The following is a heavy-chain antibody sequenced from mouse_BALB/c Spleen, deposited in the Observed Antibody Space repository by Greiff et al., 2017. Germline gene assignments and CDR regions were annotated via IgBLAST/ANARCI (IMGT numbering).Heavy chain of an antibody. Sequence: EVMLVESGPSLVKPSQTLSLTCSVTGYSITSGYWNWIRKFPGNKLESMGYISYSGSTYYNPSLKSRISITRDTSKNQYYLQLNSVTTDDTATYYCARFSGNYLYYAMDYWGQGTSVTVSS. J-gene: IGHJ4*01. D-gene: IGHD2-1*01. CDR2: ISYSGST. CDR1: GYSITSGY. CDR3: ARFSGNYLYYAMDY. V-gene: IGHV3-8*02.